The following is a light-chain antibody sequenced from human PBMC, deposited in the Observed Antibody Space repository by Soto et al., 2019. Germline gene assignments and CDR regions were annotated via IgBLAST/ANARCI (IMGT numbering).Light chain of an antibody. CDR1: HTISSW. V-gene: IGKV1-5*03. CDR2: KAS. Sequence: IQMTQAPATLAGRVGDRVPSPCLANHTISSWLAWYQQKPGKAPKLLIYKASTLKSGVPSRFSGSGSGTEFTLTISSRQPDHFATYYCQQYNTYPWTFGQGSMV. CDR3: QQYNTYPWT. J-gene: IGKJ1*01.